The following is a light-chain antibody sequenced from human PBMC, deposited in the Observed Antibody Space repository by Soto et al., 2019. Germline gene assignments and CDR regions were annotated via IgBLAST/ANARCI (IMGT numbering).Light chain of an antibody. CDR3: QQADSFPPT. Sequence: DIQMTPSPSSVSASVGDRVTITCRASQGIGTWLAWYQQKPGKGPNLLIYAASSLESGVPSRFSGSGSGTDFTLTISSLQPEDFETYYCQQADSFPPTFGQGTKADIK. J-gene: IGKJ1*01. CDR1: QGIGTW. V-gene: IGKV1-12*01. CDR2: AAS.